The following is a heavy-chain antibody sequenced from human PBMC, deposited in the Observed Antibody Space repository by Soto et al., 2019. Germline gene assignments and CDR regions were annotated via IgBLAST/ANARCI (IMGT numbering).Heavy chain of an antibody. CDR2: ISTDGSST. J-gene: IGHJ4*02. V-gene: IGHV3-74*01. CDR3: TRGGVDY. Sequence: GGSLRLSCAASGFTFSSYWMHWVRQAPGKGLVWVSRISTDGSSTNYADSVKGRFTISRDNAKNTLYLLMSSLRAEDTAVYYCTRGGVDYWGQGTLVTVSS. CDR1: GFTFSSYW.